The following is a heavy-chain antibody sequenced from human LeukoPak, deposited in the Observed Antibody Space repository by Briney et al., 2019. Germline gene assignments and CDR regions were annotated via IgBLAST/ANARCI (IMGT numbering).Heavy chain of an antibody. Sequence: GGSLRHSCVASLFIQNNVLMCSVRQAPGKGLEWVGRIKSKTDGGTIDYAAPVKGRSTISRDDSKNMVYLLMNNSKTAETGVYYCPTSNYDSSGSRAWGQGTLVTVSS. CDR3: PTSNYDSSGSRA. CDR1: LFIQNNVL. J-gene: IGHJ4*02. D-gene: IGHD3-22*01. V-gene: IGHV3-15*01. CDR2: IKSKTDGGTI.